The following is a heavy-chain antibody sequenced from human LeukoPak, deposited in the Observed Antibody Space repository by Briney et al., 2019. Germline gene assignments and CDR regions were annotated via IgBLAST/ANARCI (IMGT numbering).Heavy chain of an antibody. J-gene: IGHJ4*02. V-gene: IGHV4-4*07. CDR2: IYSSGST. CDR3: ARDGGTGYFDY. Sequence: SETLSLTCTVSGGSISSYYWSWIRQPAGKGVEWIGRIYSSGSTNYNPSLKSRVTISVDTSKNQFSLNLSSVTAADTAVYSCARDGGTGYFDYWGQGTLVTVSS. CDR1: GGSISSYY. D-gene: IGHD3-16*01.